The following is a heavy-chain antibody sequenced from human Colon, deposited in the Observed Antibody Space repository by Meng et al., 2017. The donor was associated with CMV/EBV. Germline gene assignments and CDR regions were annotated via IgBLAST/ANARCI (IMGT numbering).Heavy chain of an antibody. J-gene: IGHJ4*02. Sequence: GESLKISCAASGFIFSSYSMSWVRQAPGKGLEWVANINQDGSEKYYMDSVRGRFTISRDNAKNSLYLQMNSLRAEDTAVYYCARGQWLGNYFDYWGQGTLVTVSS. CDR3: ARGQWLGNYFDY. CDR1: GFIFSSYS. D-gene: IGHD6-19*01. CDR2: INQDGSEK. V-gene: IGHV3-7*01.